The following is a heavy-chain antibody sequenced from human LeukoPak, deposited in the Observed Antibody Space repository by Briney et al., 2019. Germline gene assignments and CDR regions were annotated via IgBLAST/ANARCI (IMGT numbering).Heavy chain of an antibody. CDR3: ARAPTFYYYYYGMDV. V-gene: IGHV4-34*01. Sequence: SETLSLTCAVYGGSFSGYYWSWIRQPPGKGLEWIGEINHSGSTNYNPSLKSRVTISVDTSKNQFSLKLGSVTAADTAVYYCARAPTFYYYYYGMDVWGQGTTVTVSS. CDR1: GGSFSGYY. CDR2: INHSGST. J-gene: IGHJ6*02.